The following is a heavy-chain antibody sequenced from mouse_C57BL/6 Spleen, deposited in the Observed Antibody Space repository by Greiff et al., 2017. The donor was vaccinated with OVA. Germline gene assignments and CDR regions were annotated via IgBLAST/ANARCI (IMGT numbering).Heavy chain of an antibody. V-gene: IGHV3-6*01. CDR2: ISYDGSN. CDR1: GYSITSGYY. J-gene: IGHJ4*01. Sequence: EVQRVESGPGLVKPSQSLSLTCSVTGYSITSGYYWNWIRQFPGNKLEWMGYISYDGSNNYNPSLKNRISITRDTSKNQFFLKLNSVTTEDTATDYCARGGYGSSPHYAMDYWGQGTSVTVSS. CDR3: ARGGYGSSPHYAMDY. D-gene: IGHD1-1*01.